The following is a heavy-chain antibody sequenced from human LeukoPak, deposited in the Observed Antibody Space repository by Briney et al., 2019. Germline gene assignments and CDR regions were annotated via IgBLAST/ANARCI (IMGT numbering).Heavy chain of an antibody. CDR2: IIPIFGTA. D-gene: IGHD3-10*01. CDR3: ARVGDGLTYYFDY. J-gene: IGHJ4*02. V-gene: IGHV1-69*06. CDR1: GGTFSSYA. Sequence: SVKVSCKASGGTFSSYAISWVRQAPGQGLEWMGGIIPIFGTANYAQKFQGRVTITADKSTSTAYMELSSLRSEDTAVYYCARVGDGLTYYFDYWGQGTLVTVSS.